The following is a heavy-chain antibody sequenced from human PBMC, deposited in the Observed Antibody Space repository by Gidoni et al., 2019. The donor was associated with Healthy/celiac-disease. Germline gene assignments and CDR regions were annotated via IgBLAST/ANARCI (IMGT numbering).Heavy chain of an antibody. Sequence: QVQLVESGGGLVKPGGSLRLSCAASGFTFSDYYMSWIRQAPGKGLEWVSNISSSRSYTNYADPVKARFTISRDNAKNSLYLQRNSLRAEDTAVYYCARGRGTVDYWCQGTLVTVSS. CDR1: GFTFSDYY. CDR2: ISSSRSYT. J-gene: IGHJ4*02. V-gene: IGHV3-11*05. D-gene: IGHD1-1*01. CDR3: ARGRGTVDY.